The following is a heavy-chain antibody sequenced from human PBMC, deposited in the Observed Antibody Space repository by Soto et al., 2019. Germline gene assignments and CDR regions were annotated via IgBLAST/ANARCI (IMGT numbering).Heavy chain of an antibody. CDR2: INHSGST. Sequence: NPSETLSLTCAVYGGSFSGYYWIWIRQPPGKGLEWIGEINHSGSTNYNPSLKSRVTISVDTSKNRFSLKLSSVTAADTAVYYCARFGVRFLEWLLSWRGVGRTSNWFDPWGQGTLVTVSS. V-gene: IGHV4-34*01. CDR3: ARFGVRFLEWLLSWRGVGRTSNWFDP. J-gene: IGHJ5*02. D-gene: IGHD3-3*01. CDR1: GGSFSGYY.